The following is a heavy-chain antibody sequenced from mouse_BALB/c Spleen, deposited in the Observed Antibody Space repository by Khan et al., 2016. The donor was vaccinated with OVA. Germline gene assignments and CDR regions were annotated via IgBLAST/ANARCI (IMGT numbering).Heavy chain of an antibody. CDR2: IYPGDGST. Sequence: QVQLKESGPELVKPGALVKISCKASGYTFTSYDINWVKQRPGQGLEWIGWIYPGDGSTKYNEKFKGKATLTADKSSSTAYMQLSSLTSEHSAVYSCGREGLRWVDMDYWGQGTSVTVSS. D-gene: IGHD2-4*01. CDR1: GYTFTSYD. J-gene: IGHJ4*01. V-gene: IGHV1S56*01. CDR3: GREGLRWVDMDY.